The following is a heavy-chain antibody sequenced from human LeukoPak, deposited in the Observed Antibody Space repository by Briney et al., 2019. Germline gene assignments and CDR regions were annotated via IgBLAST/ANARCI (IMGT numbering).Heavy chain of an antibody. CDR1: GGSINNYY. CDR2: IYSSRKT. Sequence: SETLSLTCTVSGGSINNYYWTWIRQPAGKGLEWIGRIYSSRKTNYNPSLKSRVTMSVDTSNNQLSLMMTSVTAADTAVFYCARTPQGDNYFDYWGQGHLVTVSS. D-gene: IGHD3-9*01. V-gene: IGHV4-4*07. CDR3: ARTPQGDNYFDY. J-gene: IGHJ4*02.